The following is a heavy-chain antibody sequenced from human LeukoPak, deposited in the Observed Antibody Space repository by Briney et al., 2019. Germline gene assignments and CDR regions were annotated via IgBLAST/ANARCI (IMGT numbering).Heavy chain of an antibody. CDR2: ISSSGSTI. J-gene: IGHJ3*02. CDR3: ARKDFGLEYSSGWHDAFDI. D-gene: IGHD6-19*01. CDR1: GFSFSSYG. V-gene: IGHV3-48*04. Sequence: PGGSLRLSCAGSGFSFSSYGMHWVRQAPGKGLEWVSYISSSGSTIYYADSVKGRFTISRDNAKNSLYLQMNSLRAEDTAVYYCARKDFGLEYSSGWHDAFDIWGQGTMVTVSS.